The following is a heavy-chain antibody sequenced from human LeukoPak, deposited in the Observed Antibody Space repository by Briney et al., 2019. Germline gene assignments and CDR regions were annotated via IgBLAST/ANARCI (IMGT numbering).Heavy chain of an antibody. V-gene: IGHV3-15*01. CDR3: TARAIGYCSGGSCDEIDY. D-gene: IGHD2-15*01. CDR2: IKSKTDGGTT. J-gene: IGHJ4*02. CDR1: GFTFSNAW. Sequence: PGGSLRLSCAASGFTFSNAWMSWVRQAPGKGLEWVGRIKSKTDGGTTDYAAPVKGRFTISRDDSKNTLYLQMNSLKTEDTAVYYCTARAIGYCSGGSCDEIDYWGQGTLVTVSS.